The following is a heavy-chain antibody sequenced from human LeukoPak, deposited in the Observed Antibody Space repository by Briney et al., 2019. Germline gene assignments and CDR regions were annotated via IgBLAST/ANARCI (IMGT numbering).Heavy chain of an antibody. J-gene: IGHJ5*02. CDR2: IIPIFGTA. V-gene: IGHV1-69*13. CDR3: ARGISKLDHNWFDP. Sequence: ASVKVSCKASGGTFSSYAISWVRQAPGQGLEWMGGIIPIFGTANYAQKFQGRVTITADESTSTAYMELSSLRSEDTAVYYCARGISKLDHNWFDPWGQGTLVAVSS. D-gene: IGHD2-2*01. CDR1: GGTFSSYA.